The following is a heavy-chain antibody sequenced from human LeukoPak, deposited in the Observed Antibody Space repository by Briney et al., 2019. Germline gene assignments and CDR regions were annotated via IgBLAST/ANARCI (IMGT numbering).Heavy chain of an antibody. CDR3: AKDTKFRSIAVAGMGLRGGFDY. D-gene: IGHD6-19*01. J-gene: IGHJ4*02. CDR1: GFTFYDYA. V-gene: IGHV3-9*01. CDR2: ISWNSGSI. Sequence: GGSLRLSCAASGFTFYDYAMHWVREAPGKGVEWVSGISWNSGSIGYAYSLKRRFTLSRDNAKNSLYLQMNSLRAEDTALYYCAKDTKFRSIAVAGMGLRGGFDYWGQGTLVTVSS.